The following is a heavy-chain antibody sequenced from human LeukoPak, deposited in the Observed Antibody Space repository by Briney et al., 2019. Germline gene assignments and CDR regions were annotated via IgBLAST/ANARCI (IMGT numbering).Heavy chain of an antibody. D-gene: IGHD3-22*01. Sequence: KSSGTLSLTCAVSGGSISSSNWWSWVRQPPGKGLEWIGEIYHSGRTNYTPSLKSRVTISVDKSKNQLSLKLSSVTAADTAVYYCARDNYDNSGYYFDYWGQGTLVTVSS. CDR3: ARDNYDNSGYYFDY. CDR1: GGSISSSNW. V-gene: IGHV4-4*02. CDR2: IYHSGRT. J-gene: IGHJ4*02.